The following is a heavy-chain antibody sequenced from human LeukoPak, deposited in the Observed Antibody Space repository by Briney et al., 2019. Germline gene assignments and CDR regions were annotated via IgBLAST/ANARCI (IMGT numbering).Heavy chain of an antibody. J-gene: IGHJ6*03. CDR2: MNPNSGNT. CDR1: GYTFTSYY. D-gene: IGHD3-10*01. V-gene: IGHV1-8*02. Sequence: ASVKVSCKASGYTFTSYYMHWVRQATGQGLEWMGWMNPNSGNTGYAQKFQGRVTMTRNTSISTAYMELSSLRSEDTAVYYCARGVRGIARNYYYYYMDVWGKGTTVTISS. CDR3: ARGVRGIARNYYYYYMDV.